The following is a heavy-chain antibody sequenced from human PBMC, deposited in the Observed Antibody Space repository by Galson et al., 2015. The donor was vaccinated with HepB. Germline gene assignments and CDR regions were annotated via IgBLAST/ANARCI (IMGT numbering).Heavy chain of an antibody. D-gene: IGHD6-13*01. J-gene: IGHJ2*01. CDR2: ISYDGSNK. CDR1: GFTFSSYA. CDR3: ARDGEGISQYWYFDL. V-gene: IGHV3-30-3*01. Sequence: SLRLSCAASGFTFSSYAMHWVRQAPGKGLEWVAVISYDGSNKYYADSVTGRFTISRDNSKNTLYLQMNSLRAEDTAVYYCARDGEGISQYWYFDLWGRGTLVTVSS.